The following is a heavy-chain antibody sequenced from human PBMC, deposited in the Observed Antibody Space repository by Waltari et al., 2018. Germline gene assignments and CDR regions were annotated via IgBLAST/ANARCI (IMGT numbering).Heavy chain of an antibody. V-gene: IGHV1-3*01. CDR1: GYTFTSYA. J-gene: IGHJ6*02. CDR3: ASSCSGGSCLDYGMDV. CDR2: INAGNGNT. Sequence: QVQLVQSGAEVKKPGASVKVSCKASGYTFTSYAMHWVRQAPGQRLEWMRWINAGNGNTKYSQKFQGRVTITRDTSASTAYMELSSLRSEDTAVYYCASSCSGGSCLDYGMDVWGQGTTVTVSS. D-gene: IGHD2-15*01.